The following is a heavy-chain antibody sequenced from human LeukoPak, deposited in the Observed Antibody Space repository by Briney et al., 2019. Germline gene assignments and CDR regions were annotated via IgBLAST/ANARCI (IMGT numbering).Heavy chain of an antibody. V-gene: IGHV3-23*01. Sequence: GGSLRLSCAASGFTFSSYSMNWVRQAPGKGLEWVAAIGSASGTKYYADSVKGRFAISRDDSKSTLYLQMSSLRGEDTAAYYCAKVWVTYYDRGIFDSWGQGTRVTVSS. CDR3: AKVWVTYYDRGIFDS. CDR1: GFTFSSYS. J-gene: IGHJ4*02. CDR2: IGSASGTK. D-gene: IGHD3-22*01.